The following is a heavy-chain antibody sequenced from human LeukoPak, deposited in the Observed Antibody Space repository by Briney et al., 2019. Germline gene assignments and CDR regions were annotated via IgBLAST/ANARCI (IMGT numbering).Heavy chain of an antibody. D-gene: IGHD1-14*01. CDR2: FSGNGGPT. V-gene: IGHV3-23*01. CDR1: GFTFSNYA. Sequence: GGSLRLSCAASGFTFSNYAMGWVRQTPGKGLEWVSAFSGNGGPTYYADSVKGRFTISRDNSKSTLYLQMNSLRAEDAAVYYCAKDRQTGNHYYFDSWGRGTLVAVSS. J-gene: IGHJ4*02. CDR3: AKDRQTGNHYYFDS.